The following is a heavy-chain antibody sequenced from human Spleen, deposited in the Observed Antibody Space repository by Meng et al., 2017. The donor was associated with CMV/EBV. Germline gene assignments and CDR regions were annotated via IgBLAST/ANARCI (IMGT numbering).Heavy chain of an antibody. V-gene: IGHV3-7*01. CDR2: INQDGSEK. J-gene: IGHJ6*02. Sequence: GGSLRLSCAASGFTFSNYWMSWVCQAPGKGLEWLANINQDGSEKYYVDSVKGRFTISRDNAKNSLYLQMNSLRAADTAVYYCARDNHDFPYYCYGMDVWGQGTTVTVSS. CDR1: GFTFSNYW. D-gene: IGHD3-3*01. CDR3: ARDNHDFPYYCYGMDV.